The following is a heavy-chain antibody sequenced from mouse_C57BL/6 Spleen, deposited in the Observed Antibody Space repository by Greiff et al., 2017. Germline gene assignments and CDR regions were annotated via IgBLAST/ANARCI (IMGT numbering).Heavy chain of an antibody. V-gene: IGHV3-6*01. CDR1: GYSITSGYY. CDR2: ISYDGSN. Sequence: EVQLQESGPGLVKPSQSLSLTCSVTGYSITSGYYWNWIRQFPGNKLEWMGYISYDGSNNYNPSLKNRISITRDTSKNQFFLKLNSVTTEDTATYYCARDRGYLTPYYFDYWGQGTTLTVSS. J-gene: IGHJ2*01. D-gene: IGHD2-3*01. CDR3: ARDRGYLTPYYFDY.